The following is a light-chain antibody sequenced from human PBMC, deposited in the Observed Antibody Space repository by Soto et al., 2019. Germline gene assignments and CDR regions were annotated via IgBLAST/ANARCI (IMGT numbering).Light chain of an antibody. V-gene: IGLV2-8*01. Sequence: QLVLTQPPSASGSPGQSVTISCTGASSDIGSYNYVSWFQQHPGKAPKLMIYEVTKRPSGVPDRFSGSKSGNTASLTVSGLQADDEADYYCSSYAGSNNFVFGTGTKLTVL. CDR2: EVT. J-gene: IGLJ1*01. CDR1: SSDIGSYNY. CDR3: SSYAGSNNFV.